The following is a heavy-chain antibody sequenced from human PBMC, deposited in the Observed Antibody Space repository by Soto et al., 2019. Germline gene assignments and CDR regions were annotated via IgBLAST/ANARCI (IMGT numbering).Heavy chain of an antibody. J-gene: IGHJ6*02. CDR2: ISSSGSTI. Sequence: EVQLVESGGGLVQPGGSLRLSCAASGFTFSSYEMNWVRQAPGKGLEWVSYISSSGSTIYYADSVKGRFTISRDNAKNSLYLRVNSLRAEDTAVYYCARVVVDYYGSACMDVWGQGTTVTVSS. CDR3: ARVVVDYYGSACMDV. D-gene: IGHD3-10*01. CDR1: GFTFSSYE. V-gene: IGHV3-48*03.